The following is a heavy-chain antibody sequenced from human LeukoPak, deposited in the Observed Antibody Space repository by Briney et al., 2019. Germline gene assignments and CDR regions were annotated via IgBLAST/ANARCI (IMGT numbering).Heavy chain of an antibody. CDR3: ARQVVAASPFGC. CDR2: INHSGST. D-gene: IGHD2-15*01. V-gene: IGHV4-34*01. J-gene: IGHJ4*02. CDR1: GGSFSGYY. Sequence: SETLSLTCAVYGGSFSGYYWSWIRQPPGKGLEWIGEINHSGSTNYNPSLKSRVTISIDTSKNQFSLNLSSVTAADTAVYYCARQVVAASPFGCWGQGTLVTVSS.